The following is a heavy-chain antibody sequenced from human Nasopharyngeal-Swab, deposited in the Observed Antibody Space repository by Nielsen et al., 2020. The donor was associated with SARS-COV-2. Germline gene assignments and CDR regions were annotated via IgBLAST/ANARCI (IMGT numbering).Heavy chain of an antibody. CDR2: ISAYNGNT. V-gene: IGHV1-18*01. D-gene: IGHD5-18*01. CDR1: GYTFTSYG. CDR3: ARGTDTAMVFRYNWFDP. Sequence: VKVSCKASGYTFTSYGISWVRQAPGQGLEWMGWISAYNGNTNYAQKLQGRVTMTTDTSTSTAYMELRSLRSDDTAVYYCARGTDTAMVFRYNWFDPWGQGTLVTVSS. J-gene: IGHJ5*02.